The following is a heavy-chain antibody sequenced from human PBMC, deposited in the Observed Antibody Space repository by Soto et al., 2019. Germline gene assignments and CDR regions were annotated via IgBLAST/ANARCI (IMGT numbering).Heavy chain of an antibody. CDR3: AKGTHNSAWYGFVFFDY. D-gene: IGHD6-19*01. CDR1: GFTFSSYV. Sequence: GGSLRLSCAASGFTFSSYVMSWVRQAPGKGLEWVSAISGVGGSTYYGDSVKGRFTISRDNSKDTLYLQMNSLRAEDTAVYYCAKGTHNSAWYGFVFFDYWGQGTPVTVSS. V-gene: IGHV3-23*01. CDR2: ISGVGGST. J-gene: IGHJ4*02.